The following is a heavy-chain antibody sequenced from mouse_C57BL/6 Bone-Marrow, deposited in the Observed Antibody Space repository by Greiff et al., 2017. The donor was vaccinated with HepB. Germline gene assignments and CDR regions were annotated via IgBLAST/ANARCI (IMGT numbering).Heavy chain of an antibody. V-gene: IGHV14-4*01. D-gene: IGHD2-2*01. CDR3: TTEGGYVYDY. CDR1: GFNIKDDY. CDR2: IDPENGDT. Sequence: VQLQQSGAELVRPGASVKLSCTASGFNIKDDYMHWVKQRPEQGLEWIGWIDPENGDTEYASKFQGKATITADTSSNTAYLQLSSLTSEDTAVYYCTTEGGYVYDYWGQGTTLTVSS. J-gene: IGHJ2*01.